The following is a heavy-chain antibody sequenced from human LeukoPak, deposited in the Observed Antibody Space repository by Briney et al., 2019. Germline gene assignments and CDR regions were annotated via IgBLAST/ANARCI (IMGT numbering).Heavy chain of an antibody. Sequence: ASVKVSCKVSGYTLTELSMHWVRQAPGKGLEWMGGFDPEDGETIYAQKFQGRVTMTEDTSTDTTYMELSSLRSEDTAVYYCATWDYDFWSGYHDYWGQGTLVTVSS. J-gene: IGHJ4*02. CDR3: ATWDYDFWSGYHDY. D-gene: IGHD3-3*01. CDR1: GYTLTELS. V-gene: IGHV1-24*01. CDR2: FDPEDGET.